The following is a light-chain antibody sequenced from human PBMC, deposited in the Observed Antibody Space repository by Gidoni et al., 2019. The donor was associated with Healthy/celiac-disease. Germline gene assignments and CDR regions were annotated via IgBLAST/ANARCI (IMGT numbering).Light chain of an antibody. CDR3: QSADSSGTHVV. J-gene: IGLJ2*01. CDR1: ALPNQY. V-gene: IGLV3-25*02. CDR2: KDS. Sequence: SYELTQPPAVSVSPGQTARITCSGDALPNQYAYGYQQKPGQAPVLVIYKDSERPSGIPERFSGSSSGTTVTLTISGVQAEDEADYYCQSADSSGTHVVFGGGTKLTVL.